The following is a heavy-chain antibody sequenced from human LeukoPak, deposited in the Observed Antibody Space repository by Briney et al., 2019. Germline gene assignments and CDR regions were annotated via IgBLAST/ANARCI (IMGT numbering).Heavy chain of an antibody. CDR1: GFTFSSYW. Sequence: GGSLRLSCAASGFTFSSYWMSWVRQAPGKGLEWVANIKQDGSQKYYVDSVKGRFTISRDNVENSLYLQMNSLRAEDTAVYYCARDWAYYDILNGYSANYFDYWGQGTLVTVSS. CDR3: ARDWAYYDILNGYSANYFDY. J-gene: IGHJ4*02. CDR2: IKQDGSQK. D-gene: IGHD3-9*01. V-gene: IGHV3-7*01.